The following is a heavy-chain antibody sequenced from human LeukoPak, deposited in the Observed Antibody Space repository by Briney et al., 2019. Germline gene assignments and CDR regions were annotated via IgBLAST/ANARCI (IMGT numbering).Heavy chain of an antibody. V-gene: IGHV3-11*04. CDR3: ARGEYYDSSGYYYFDY. Sequence: GGSLRLSCAASGFTFSDYYMSWIRQAPGKGLEWLSYISSSGSTIYYADSVKGRFTISRDDAKNSLYLQMNSLRAEDTAVYYCARGEYYDSSGYYYFDYWGQGTLVTVSS. CDR2: ISSSGSTI. CDR1: GFTFSDYY. D-gene: IGHD3-22*01. J-gene: IGHJ4*02.